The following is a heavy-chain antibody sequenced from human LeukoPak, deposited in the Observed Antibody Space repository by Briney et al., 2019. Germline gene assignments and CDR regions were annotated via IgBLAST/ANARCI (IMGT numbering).Heavy chain of an antibody. Sequence: PSETLSLTCTVSGGSISSYYWSWIRQPPGKGLEWIGYIYYSGSTNYNPSLKSRVTISVDTSKNQFSLKLSSVTAADTAVYYCARGVASGRELLRGEAFDIWGQGTMVTVSS. D-gene: IGHD1-26*01. V-gene: IGHV4-59*08. CDR1: GGSISSYY. CDR3: ARGVASGRELLRGEAFDI. J-gene: IGHJ3*02. CDR2: IYYSGST.